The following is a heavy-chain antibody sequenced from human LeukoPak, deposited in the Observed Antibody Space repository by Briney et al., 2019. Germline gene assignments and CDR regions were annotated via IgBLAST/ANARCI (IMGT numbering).Heavy chain of an antibody. CDR1: GGSISSSSYY. CDR2: INHSGST. D-gene: IGHD5-18*01. Sequence: SETLSLTCTVSGGSISSSSYYWGWIRQPPGKGLEWIGEINHSGSTNYNPSLKSRVTISVDTSKNQFSLKLSSVTAADTAVYYCARRGGYSYGYFGAHGAFDIWGQGTMVTVSS. J-gene: IGHJ3*02. V-gene: IGHV4-39*07. CDR3: ARRGGYSYGYFGAHGAFDI.